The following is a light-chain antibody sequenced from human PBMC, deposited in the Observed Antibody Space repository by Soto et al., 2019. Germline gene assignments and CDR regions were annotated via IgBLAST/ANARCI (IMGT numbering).Light chain of an antibody. Sequence: EIVLTQSPATLSLSPGERATLSCRASQSVSSYLAWYQQKPGQAPRLLIYDASNRATGIPARFSGSGSGTDFTLTISSLELEDFAVYYCQQRSNFLFGQGTQLEIK. CDR1: QSVSSY. V-gene: IGKV3-11*01. CDR2: DAS. CDR3: QQRSNFL. J-gene: IGKJ2*01.